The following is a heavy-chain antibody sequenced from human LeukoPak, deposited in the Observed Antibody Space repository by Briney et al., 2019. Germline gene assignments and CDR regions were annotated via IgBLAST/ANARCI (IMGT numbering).Heavy chain of an antibody. CDR2: IYYSGST. CDR1: GGSISSYY. Sequence: SETLSLTCTVSGGSISSYYWSWIRQPPGKGLEWIGYIYYSGSTNYNPSLKSRVTISVDTSKNQFSLKLSSVTAADTAVYYRASSTYYDFWSGYVGYYYGMDVWGQGTTVTVSS. J-gene: IGHJ6*02. D-gene: IGHD3-3*01. CDR3: ASSTYYDFWSGYVGYYYGMDV. V-gene: IGHV4-59*01.